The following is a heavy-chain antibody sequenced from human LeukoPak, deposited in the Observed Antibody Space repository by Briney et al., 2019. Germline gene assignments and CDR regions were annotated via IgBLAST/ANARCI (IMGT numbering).Heavy chain of an antibody. CDR2: INPNSGGT. Sequence: ASVKVSCKASGYTFTGYYMHWVRQAPGQGLEWMGWINPNSGGTNYAQKFQGRVTMTRDTSISTAYMELSRLRSDDTAVYYCARAGLRVDTAMVLAFDYWGQGTLVTVSS. D-gene: IGHD5-18*01. J-gene: IGHJ4*02. CDR3: ARAGLRVDTAMVLAFDY. V-gene: IGHV1-2*02. CDR1: GYTFTGYY.